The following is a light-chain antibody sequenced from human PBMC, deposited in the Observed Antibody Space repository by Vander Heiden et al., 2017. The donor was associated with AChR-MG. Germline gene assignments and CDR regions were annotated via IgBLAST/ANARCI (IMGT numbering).Light chain of an antibody. CDR1: ETLLQRDGKTY. Sequence: VMTQTPPSLSVIPGQSASLSCQSSETLLQRDGKTYFYWYLQKPGQSPQLLIYEVSSRFSGVPDRFSGSGSGTDFTLRISRVEAEDVGVYYCMQGVHLPRHTFGQGTRLEIK. J-gene: IGKJ2*01. V-gene: IGKV2-29*03. CDR3: MQGVHLPRHT. CDR2: EVS.